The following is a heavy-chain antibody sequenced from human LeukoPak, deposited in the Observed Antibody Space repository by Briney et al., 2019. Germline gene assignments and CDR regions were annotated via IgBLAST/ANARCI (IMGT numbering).Heavy chain of an antibody. J-gene: IGHJ5*02. CDR2: ISSNSKYI. CDR1: GFTFSSYS. V-gene: IGHV3-21*01. CDR3: ARDGAPYCSGGTCYLFYWFDP. Sequence: GGSLRLSCAASGFTFSSYSMNWVRQAPGKGLEWVSSISSNSKYIYYADSVKGRFTISRDNAKNSLYLQMNSLRAEDTAVYYCARDGAPYCSGGTCYLFYWFDPWGQGTLVTVSS. D-gene: IGHD2-15*01.